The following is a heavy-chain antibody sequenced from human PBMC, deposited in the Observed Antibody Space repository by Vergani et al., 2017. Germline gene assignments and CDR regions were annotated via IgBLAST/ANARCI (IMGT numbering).Heavy chain of an antibody. CDR1: GFTFSDYY. V-gene: IGHV3-11*05. CDR2: ISSSSSYT. Sequence: QVQLVESGGGLVKPGGSLRLSCAASGFTFSDYYMSWIRQAPGKGLEWVSYISSSSSYTNYADSVKGRFTISRDNAKNSLYLQMNSLRAKDTAVYYCAREDIVVVPAAVYYYGMDVWGQGTTVTVSS. J-gene: IGHJ6*02. CDR3: AREDIVVVPAAVYYYGMDV. D-gene: IGHD2-2*01.